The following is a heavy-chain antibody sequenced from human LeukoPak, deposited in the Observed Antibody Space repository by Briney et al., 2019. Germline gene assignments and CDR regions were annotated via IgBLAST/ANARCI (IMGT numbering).Heavy chain of an antibody. D-gene: IGHD3-9*01. CDR1: GFTFSSYW. J-gene: IGHJ4*02. CDR2: IYSGGST. V-gene: IGHV3-53*01. Sequence: GGSLRLSCAASGFTFSSYWMNWARQAPGKGLEWVSVIYSGGSTYYADSVKGRFTISRDNSKNTLYLQMNSLRAEDTAVYYCASPGGGYFDWLSPFDYWGQGTLVTVSS. CDR3: ASPGGGYFDWLSPFDY.